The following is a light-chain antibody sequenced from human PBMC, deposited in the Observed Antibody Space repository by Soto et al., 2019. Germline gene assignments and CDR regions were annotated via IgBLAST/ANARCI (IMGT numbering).Light chain of an antibody. V-gene: IGKV3-15*01. J-gene: IGKJ4*01. CDR1: QSINNN. CDR2: GAS. Sequence: EIVMTQSPATLSVSPGERATLSCRASQSINNNLAWYQQKRGQGPRLLIYGASSWATGTPARFSGSGSGTGFTLTISSLQSEEFAIYYCQQYNDWPLTFGGGTKVEIK. CDR3: QQYNDWPLT.